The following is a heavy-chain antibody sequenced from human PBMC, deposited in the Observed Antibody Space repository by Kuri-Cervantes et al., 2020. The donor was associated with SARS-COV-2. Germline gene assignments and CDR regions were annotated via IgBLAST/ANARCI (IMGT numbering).Heavy chain of an antibody. CDR1: GYSFTSYW. D-gene: IGHD3-22*01. CDR3: AAGSDSSGYYGPADY. V-gene: IGHV5-51*01. Sequence: KVSCKGSGYSFTSYWIGWVRQMPGKGLEWMGIIYPGDSDTRYSPSFQGQVTISADKSISTAYLQWSSLRSEDTAVYYCAAGSDSSGYYGPADYWGQGTLVTVSS. J-gene: IGHJ4*02. CDR2: IYPGDSDT.